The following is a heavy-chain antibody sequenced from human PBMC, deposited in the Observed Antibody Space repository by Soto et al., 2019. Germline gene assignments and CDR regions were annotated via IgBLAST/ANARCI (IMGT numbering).Heavy chain of an antibody. CDR2: ISYDGSNK. J-gene: IGHJ4*02. CDR1: GFTFSSYA. CDR3: ARGSKWSYVGLHLDF. D-gene: IGHD1-26*01. Sequence: QVQLVESGGGVVQPGRSLRLSCAASGFTFSSYAMHWVRQAPGKGLKWVAVISYDGSNKYYADSVKGRFTISRDNSKDTLYLKMDSLRAEDTAVYYCARGSKWSYVGLHLDFWGQGTLVTVSS. V-gene: IGHV3-30-3*01.